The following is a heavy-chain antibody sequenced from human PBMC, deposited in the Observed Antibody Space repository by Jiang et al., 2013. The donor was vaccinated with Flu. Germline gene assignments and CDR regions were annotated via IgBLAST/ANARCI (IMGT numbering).Heavy chain of an antibody. CDR3: ARRDCSTNNCYLTGGRFWFDP. CDR1: GGSISNYY. Sequence: GSGLVKPSETLSLTCTVSGGSISNYYWSWMRQPPEKGLEWIGYIRNSGDTKYNPSLKSRVTISVDTSMNQFSLKLTSVTAADTAVYYCARRDCSTNNCYLTGGRFWFDPWGQGTLVTVSS. J-gene: IGHJ5*02. CDR2: IRNSGDT. V-gene: IGHV4-59*01. D-gene: IGHD2/OR15-2a*01.